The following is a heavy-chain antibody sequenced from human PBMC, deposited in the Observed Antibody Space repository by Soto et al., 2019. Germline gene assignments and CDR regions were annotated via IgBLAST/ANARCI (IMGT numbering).Heavy chain of an antibody. Sequence: EVQLLESGGGLVQPGGSLRVSCAASGFTFSSYALSWVRLAPGKGLEWVSTISGSGGSTYYADSVKGRFTISRDNSKNTLYLQMNSLRAADTAVYYCAKEAAAGLYYFDYWGQGPLVTVSS. D-gene: IGHD6-13*01. CDR2: ISGSGGST. V-gene: IGHV3-23*01. CDR3: AKEAAAGLYYFDY. J-gene: IGHJ4*02. CDR1: GFTFSSYA.